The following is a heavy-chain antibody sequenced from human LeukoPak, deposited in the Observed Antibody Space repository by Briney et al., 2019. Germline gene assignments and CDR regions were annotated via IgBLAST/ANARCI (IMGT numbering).Heavy chain of an antibody. CDR1: GGSISSGSYY. J-gene: IGHJ6*03. CDR3: ARAQTCSGGSCYSWYYYYYMDV. V-gene: IGHV4-61*02. Sequence: SQTLSLTCTVSGGSISSGSYYWSWIRQPAGKGLERIGRIYTSGSTNYNPSLKSRVTISVDTSKNQFSLKLSSVTAADTAVYYWARAQTCSGGSCYSWYYYYYMDVWGKGTTVTVSS. D-gene: IGHD2-15*01. CDR2: IYTSGST.